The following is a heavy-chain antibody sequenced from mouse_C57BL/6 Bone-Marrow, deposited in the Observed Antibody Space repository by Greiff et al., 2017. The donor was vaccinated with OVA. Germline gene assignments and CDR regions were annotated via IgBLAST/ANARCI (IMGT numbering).Heavy chain of an antibody. CDR3: ASRYYYGSIYAMDY. CDR1: GYTFTSYW. V-gene: IGHV1-55*01. D-gene: IGHD1-1*01. Sequence: QVQLQQPVAELVKPGASVKMSCKASGYTFTSYWITWVKQRPGQGLEWIGDIYPGSGSTNYNEKFKSKATLTVDTSSSTAYMQLSSLTSEDSAVYYCASRYYYGSIYAMDYWGQGTSVTVSS. J-gene: IGHJ4*01. CDR2: IYPGSGST.